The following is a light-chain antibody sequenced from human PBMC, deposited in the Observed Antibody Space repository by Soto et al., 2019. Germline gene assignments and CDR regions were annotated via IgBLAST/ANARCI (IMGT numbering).Light chain of an antibody. CDR2: RNN. CDR1: SSNIGSNY. CDR3: AAWDASLSGVA. V-gene: IGLV1-47*01. J-gene: IGLJ2*01. Sequence: QSVLTQPPSAFGTPGQRVTISCSGSSSNIGSNYVYWYQQLPGTAPKLLIYRNNQRPSGVPDRFSGSKSGTSASLAISGLRSEDEADYYCAAWDASLSGVAFGGGTKLTVL.